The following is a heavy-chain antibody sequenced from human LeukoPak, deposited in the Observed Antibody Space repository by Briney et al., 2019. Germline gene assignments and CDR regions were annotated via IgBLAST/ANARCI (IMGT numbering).Heavy chain of an antibody. V-gene: IGHV1-18*01. CDR3: ARDPMYYYDSSGYLY. CDR2: ISAYNGNT. J-gene: IGHJ4*02. CDR1: GYTFTSYG. Sequence: GASVKVSCKASGYTFTSYGISWVRQAPGQGLEWMGWISAYNGNTNYAQKLQGRVTMTTDTSTSTAYMELRSLRSDDTAVYYCARDPMYYYDSSGYLYWGQGTLVTVSS. D-gene: IGHD3-22*01.